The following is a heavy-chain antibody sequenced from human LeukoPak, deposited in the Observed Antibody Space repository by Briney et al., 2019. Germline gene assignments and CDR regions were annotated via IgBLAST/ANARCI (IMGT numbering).Heavy chain of an antibody. D-gene: IGHD6-13*01. CDR1: GYTFTSYD. CDR2: MNPNSGNT. J-gene: IGHJ6*03. V-gene: IGHV1-8*01. CDR3: ARGLRTTAAAGRRDYYYMDV. Sequence: ASVKVSCKASGYTFTSYDINWVRQATGQGLEWMGWMNPNSGNTGYAQKFQGRVTMTRNTSISTAYMELSSLRSEDTAVYYCARGLRTTAAAGRRDYYYMDVWGKGTTVTVSS.